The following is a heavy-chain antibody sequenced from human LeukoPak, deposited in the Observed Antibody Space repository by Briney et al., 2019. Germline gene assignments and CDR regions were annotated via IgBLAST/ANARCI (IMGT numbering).Heavy chain of an antibody. CDR2: IYYSGST. V-gene: IGHV4-59*01. D-gene: IGHD6-13*01. CDR3: ARVSRSSWSFDF. J-gene: IGHJ4*02. Sequence: PSETLSLTCTVSGGSISSSYWTWIRQPPAKSLEWIGYIYYSGSTNHNPSLKSRVTISIDTSKNRFSLKLSSVTAADTAVYYCARVSRSSWSFDFWGQGTLVTVSS. CDR1: GGSISSSY.